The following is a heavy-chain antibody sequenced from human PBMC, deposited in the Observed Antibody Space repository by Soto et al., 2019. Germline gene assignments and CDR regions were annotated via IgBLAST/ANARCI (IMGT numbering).Heavy chain of an antibody. CDR1: GFTFSSYS. CDR2: ISSSSSYI. Sequence: GGSLRLSCAASGFTFSSYSMNWVRQAPGKGLEWVSSISSSSSYIYYADSVKGRFTISRDNAKNSLYLQMNSLRAEDTAVYYCARDFEAIPLAGYYYYGMDVWGQGTTVTSP. V-gene: IGHV3-21*01. D-gene: IGHD3-9*01. J-gene: IGHJ6*02. CDR3: ARDFEAIPLAGYYYYGMDV.